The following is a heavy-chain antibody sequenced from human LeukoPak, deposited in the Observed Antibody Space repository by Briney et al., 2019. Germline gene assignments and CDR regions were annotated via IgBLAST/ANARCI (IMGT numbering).Heavy chain of an antibody. V-gene: IGHV3-23*01. J-gene: IGHJ4*02. Sequence: GGSLRLSCAASGFTFSSYAMSWVRQAPGKGLEWVSAISGSGGSTYYADSVKGRFTISRDNSKNTLYLQMNSLRAEDTAVYYCARGSRYGDYPYYCDFWGQGTLVTVSS. D-gene: IGHD4-17*01. CDR3: ARGSRYGDYPYYCDF. CDR1: GFTFSSYA. CDR2: ISGSGGST.